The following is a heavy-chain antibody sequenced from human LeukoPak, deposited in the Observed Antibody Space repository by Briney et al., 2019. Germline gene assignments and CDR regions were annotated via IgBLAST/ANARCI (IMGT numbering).Heavy chain of an antibody. CDR1: GFTFSLHS. V-gene: IGHV3-48*02. J-gene: IGHJ2*01. Sequence: GGSLRLSCAASGFTFSLHSMNWVRQAPGKGLQWLSYISSNTATIYYADSVEGRFTISRDNAKNSLFLQMNSLRDEDTAVYYCARAVGNYYGSSSGYWYFDLWGRGTLVTVSS. CDR3: ARAVGNYYGSSSGYWYFDL. CDR2: ISSNTATI. D-gene: IGHD3-22*01.